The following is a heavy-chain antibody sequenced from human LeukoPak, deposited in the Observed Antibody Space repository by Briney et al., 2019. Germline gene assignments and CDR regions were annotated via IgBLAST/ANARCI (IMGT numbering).Heavy chain of an antibody. D-gene: IGHD2-8*01. Sequence: ASVKVSCKASGYTFTSYGISWVRQAPGQGLEWMGWISAYNGNTNYAQKLQGRVTMTTDTSTSTACMELRSLRSDDTAVYYCARPASRYCTNGVCSGFDYWGQGTLVTVSS. CDR1: GYTFTSYG. CDR2: ISAYNGNT. CDR3: ARPASRYCTNGVCSGFDY. J-gene: IGHJ4*02. V-gene: IGHV1-18*01.